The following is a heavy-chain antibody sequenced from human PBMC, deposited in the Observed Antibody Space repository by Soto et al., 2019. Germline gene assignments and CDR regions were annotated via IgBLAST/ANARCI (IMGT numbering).Heavy chain of an antibody. J-gene: IGHJ6*02. CDR3: ARDARMAARPRAAYGMDV. CDR2: MNPNSGNT. V-gene: IGHV1-8*01. Sequence: ASVKVSCKASGYTFTSYDINWVRQATGQGLEWMGWMNPNSGNTGYAQKFQGRVTMTRNTSISTAYMELSSLRSEDTAVYYCARDARMAARPRAAYGMDVWGQGTTVTVSS. D-gene: IGHD6-6*01. CDR1: GYTFTSYD.